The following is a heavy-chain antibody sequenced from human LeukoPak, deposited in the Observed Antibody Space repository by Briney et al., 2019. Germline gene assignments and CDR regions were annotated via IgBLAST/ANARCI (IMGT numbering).Heavy chain of an antibody. CDR2: IKQDGSEK. Sequence: PGGSLRLSCAASGFTFSSYWMSWVRQAPGKGLEWVANIKQDGSEKYYVDSVKGRFTISRDNAKNSLYLQMNSLRAEDTAAYYCARGGYSYGSDAFDIWGQGTMVTVSS. D-gene: IGHD5-18*01. V-gene: IGHV3-7*03. CDR1: GFTFSSYW. J-gene: IGHJ3*02. CDR3: ARGGYSYGSDAFDI.